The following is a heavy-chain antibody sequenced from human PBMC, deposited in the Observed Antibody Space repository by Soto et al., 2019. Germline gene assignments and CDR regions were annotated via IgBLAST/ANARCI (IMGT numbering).Heavy chain of an antibody. CDR2: IYSGGST. J-gene: IGHJ6*03. V-gene: IGHV3-66*01. Sequence: GGSLRLSCAASGFTVSSNYMSWVRQAPGKGLEWVSVIYSGGSTYYADSVKGRFTISRDNSKDTLYLQMNSLRAEDTAVYYCERGTSMVRGRPYYYFMDVWGKGTTVTVSS. D-gene: IGHD3-10*01. CDR3: ERGTSMVRGRPYYYFMDV. CDR1: GFTVSSNY.